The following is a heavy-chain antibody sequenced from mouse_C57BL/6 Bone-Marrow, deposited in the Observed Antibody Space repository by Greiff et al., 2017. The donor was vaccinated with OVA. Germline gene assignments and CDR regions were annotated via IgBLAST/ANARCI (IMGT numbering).Heavy chain of an antibody. Sequence: EVMLVESEGGLVQPGSSMKLSCTASGFTFSDYYMAWVRQVPEKGLEWVANLNYDGSSTYYLDSLKSRFIISRDNAKIILYLQMSSLKSEDTATYYCAREELGRYVDVWGTGTTVTVSS. CDR3: AREELGRYVDV. J-gene: IGHJ1*03. V-gene: IGHV5-16*01. CDR2: LNYDGSST. D-gene: IGHD4-1*01. CDR1: GFTFSDYY.